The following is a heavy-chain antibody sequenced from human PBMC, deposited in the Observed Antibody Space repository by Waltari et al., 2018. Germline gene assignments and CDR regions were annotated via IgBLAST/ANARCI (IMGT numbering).Heavy chain of an antibody. CDR1: GFPFSSYC. CDR2: INSDGSST. Sequence: EVQLVESGGGLVQPGGSLRLSCADSGFPFSSYCLHWVRQAPGKGLVWVSRINSDGSSTIYADSVKGRFTISRDNAKNTLYLQMNSLRAEDTAVYYCASYMTTVPLRAFDIWGQGTMVTVSS. J-gene: IGHJ3*02. CDR3: ASYMTTVPLRAFDI. V-gene: IGHV3-74*01. D-gene: IGHD4-17*01.